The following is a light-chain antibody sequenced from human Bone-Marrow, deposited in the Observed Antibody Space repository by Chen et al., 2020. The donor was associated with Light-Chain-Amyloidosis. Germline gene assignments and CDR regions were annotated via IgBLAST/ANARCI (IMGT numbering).Light chain of an antibody. J-gene: IGLJ2*01. CDR1: SSDVGSYNL. V-gene: IGLV2-23*01. CDR3: CSYAGSSTFVV. Sequence: HSALTQPVPVSGCPGQAIPISCAGTSSDVGSYNLVAWYQQHPGKAPKLMIYEGSKRPSGVSNRFSGSKSGNTASLTISGLQAEDEADYYCCSYAGSSTFVVFGGGTKLTVL. CDR2: EGS.